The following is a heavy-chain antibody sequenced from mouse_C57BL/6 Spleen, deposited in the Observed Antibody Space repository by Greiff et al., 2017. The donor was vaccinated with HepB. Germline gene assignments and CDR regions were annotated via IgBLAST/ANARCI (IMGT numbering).Heavy chain of an antibody. J-gene: IGHJ1*03. CDR1: GYTFTDYY. CDR3: ARRVYYYGSSLWYFDV. CDR2: INPNNGGT. D-gene: IGHD1-1*01. Sequence: EVQLQQSGPELVKPGASVKISCKASGYTFTDYYMNWVKQSHGKSLEWIGDINPNNGGTSYNQKFKGKATLTVDKSSSTAYMELRSLTSEDSAVYYCARRVYYYGSSLWYFDVWGTGTTVTVSS. V-gene: IGHV1-26*01.